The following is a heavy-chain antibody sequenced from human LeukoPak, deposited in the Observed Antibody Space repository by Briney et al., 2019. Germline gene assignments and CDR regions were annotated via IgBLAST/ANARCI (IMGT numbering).Heavy chain of an antibody. D-gene: IGHD3-22*01. CDR2: MNPNSGNT. V-gene: IGHV1-8*01. J-gene: IGHJ5*02. Sequence: ASVKVSCKASGYTITSYDINWVRQATGQGLEWMGWMNPNSGNTGYAQKFQGRVTMTRNTSISTAYMELSSLRSEDTAVYYCARSYYDSSGYYQTFDPWGQGTLVTVSS. CDR1: GYTITSYD. CDR3: ARSYYDSSGYYQTFDP.